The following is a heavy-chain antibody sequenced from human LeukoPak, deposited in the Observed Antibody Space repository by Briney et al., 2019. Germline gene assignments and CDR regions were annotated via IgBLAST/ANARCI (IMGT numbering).Heavy chain of an antibody. V-gene: IGHV1-2*02. CDR2: INPNSGGT. Sequence: ASVKVSCKASGYTFTGYYMHWVRQAPGQGLEWMGWINPNSGGTNYVQKFQGRVTMTRDTSISTAYMELSRLRSDDTAVYYCATPPIVVVVAATRGVVDYWGQGTLVTVSS. CDR3: ATPPIVVVVAATRGVVDY. D-gene: IGHD2-15*01. J-gene: IGHJ4*02. CDR1: GYTFTGYY.